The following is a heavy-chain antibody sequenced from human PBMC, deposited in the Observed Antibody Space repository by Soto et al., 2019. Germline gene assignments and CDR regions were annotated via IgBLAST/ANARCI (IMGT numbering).Heavy chain of an antibody. CDR3: ARVLRQYGDRTSGYYYYYMDV. V-gene: IGHV2-26*01. D-gene: IGHD4-17*01. CDR1: GFSLSNARMG. CDR2: IFSNDEK. J-gene: IGHJ6*03. Sequence: VTLKESGPVLVKPTETLTLTCTVSGFSLSNARMGVSWIRQPPGKALEWLAHIFSNDEKSYSTSLKSRLTISKDTSKSQVVLTMTNMDPVDTATSYCARVLRQYGDRTSGYYYYYMDVWGNGTTVTVSS.